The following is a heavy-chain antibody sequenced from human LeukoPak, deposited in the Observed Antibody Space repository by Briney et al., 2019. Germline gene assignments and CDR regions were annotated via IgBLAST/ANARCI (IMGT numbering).Heavy chain of an antibody. CDR2: IYYSGST. Sequence: SETLSLTCTVSGGSISSYYWSWIRQPPGKGLEWIGYIYYSGSTNYNPSLKSRVTISVDTSKNQFSLKLSPVTAADTAVYYCARDIGGAQSLWGQGTLVTVSS. V-gene: IGHV4-59*01. J-gene: IGHJ4*02. CDR3: ARDIGGAQSL. D-gene: IGHD3-16*01. CDR1: GGSISSYY.